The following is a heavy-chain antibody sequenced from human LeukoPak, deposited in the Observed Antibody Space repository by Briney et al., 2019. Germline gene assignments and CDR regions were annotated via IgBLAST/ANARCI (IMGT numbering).Heavy chain of an antibody. D-gene: IGHD5-18*01. CDR3: ARCGYSYGTGYHFDY. CDR2: IYYTGTT. Sequence: SETLSLTCTVSGGSIGIYYWSWIRQPPGKGLEWIGFIYYTGTTNYGPSLESRVTISLDTSKNQFSLKLSSVTAADTAVYYCARCGYSYGTGYHFDYWGQGALVTVSS. CDR1: GGSIGIYY. V-gene: IGHV4-59*01. J-gene: IGHJ4*02.